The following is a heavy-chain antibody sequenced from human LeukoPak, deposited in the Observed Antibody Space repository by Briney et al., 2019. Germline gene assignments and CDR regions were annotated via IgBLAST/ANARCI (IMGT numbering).Heavy chain of an antibody. V-gene: IGHV3-23*01. D-gene: IGHD3-10*01. Sequence: GGSLRLSCAASGFTFSSYTMSWVRQAPGKGLEWVSAISGSGGSTYYADSVKGRFTISRDNSKNTLYLQMNSLRAEDTAVYYCAKDEPEPLRFGDQWGAFDIWGQGTMVTVSS. CDR1: GFTFSSYT. J-gene: IGHJ3*02. CDR3: AKDEPEPLRFGDQWGAFDI. CDR2: ISGSGGST.